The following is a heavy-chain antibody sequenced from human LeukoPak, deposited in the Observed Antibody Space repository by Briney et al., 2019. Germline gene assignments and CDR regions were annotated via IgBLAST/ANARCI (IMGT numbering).Heavy chain of an antibody. V-gene: IGHV1-69*04. D-gene: IGHD1-14*01. CDR2: IIPILGIA. Sequence: ASVKVPCKASGGTFSSYAISWVRQAPGQGLEWMGRIIPILGIANYAQKFQGRVTITADKSTSTAYMELSSLRSEDTAVYYCARGGSRSYFDYWGQGTLVTVSS. CDR1: GGTFSSYA. J-gene: IGHJ4*02. CDR3: ARGGSRSYFDY.